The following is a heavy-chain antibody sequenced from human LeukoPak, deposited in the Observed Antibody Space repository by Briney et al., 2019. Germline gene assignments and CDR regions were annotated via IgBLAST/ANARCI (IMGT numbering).Heavy chain of an antibody. CDR1: GGSISTYY. D-gene: IGHD1-1*01. V-gene: IGHV4-59*12. CDR2: IYYSGST. J-gene: IGHJ5*02. Sequence: SETLSLTCTVSGGSISTYYWSWIRQPPGKGLEWIGYIYYSGSTNYNPSVKSRVTMSVDTSKNQFSLKLSSVTAADTAVYYCARDRGTTGTTDGFDPWGQGTLVTVSS. CDR3: ARDRGTTGTTDGFDP.